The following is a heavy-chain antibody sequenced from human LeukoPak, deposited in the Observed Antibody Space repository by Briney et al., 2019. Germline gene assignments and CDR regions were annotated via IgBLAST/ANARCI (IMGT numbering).Heavy chain of an antibody. Sequence: SETLSLTCAVYGGSFSGYYWSWIRQPPGKGLEWIGEINHSGSTNYNPSLKSRVTISVDTSKNQFSLKLSSVTAADTAVYYCASPETVLLWFGTQYAYNYWGQGTLVTVSS. J-gene: IGHJ4*02. CDR2: INHSGST. D-gene: IGHD3-10*01. CDR1: GGSFSGYY. CDR3: ASPETVLLWFGTQYAYNY. V-gene: IGHV4-34*01.